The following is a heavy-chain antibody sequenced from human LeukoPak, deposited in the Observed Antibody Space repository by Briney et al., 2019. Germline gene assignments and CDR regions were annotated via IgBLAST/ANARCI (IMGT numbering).Heavy chain of an antibody. Sequence: ASVKVSCKASGYTFTSYGISWVRQAPGQGLEWMGWISAYNGNTNYAQKLQGRVTMTTDTPTSTAYMELRSLRSDDTAVYYCARDPYGGVIDPYNWFDPWGQGTLVTVSS. V-gene: IGHV1-18*01. D-gene: IGHD3-16*02. CDR3: ARDPYGGVIDPYNWFDP. CDR1: GYTFTSYG. J-gene: IGHJ5*02. CDR2: ISAYNGNT.